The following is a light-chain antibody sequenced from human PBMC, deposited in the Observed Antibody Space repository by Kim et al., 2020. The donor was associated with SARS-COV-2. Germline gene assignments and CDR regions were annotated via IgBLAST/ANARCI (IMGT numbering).Light chain of an antibody. Sequence: DIQMTQSPSSLAASVGDRVTIACRASQSISTYLNWYQQKPGKAPKLLIYAASSLQSGVPSRFSGSGSGTDFTFTISSLQPEDFATYYCQQSHTTPLLIFGGGTKLEI. V-gene: IGKV1-39*01. J-gene: IGKJ4*01. CDR1: QSISTY. CDR2: AAS. CDR3: QQSHTTPLLI.